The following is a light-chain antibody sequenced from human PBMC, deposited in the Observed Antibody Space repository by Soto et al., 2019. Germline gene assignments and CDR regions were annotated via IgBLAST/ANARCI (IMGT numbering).Light chain of an antibody. CDR1: QSLTSNY. CDR2: CAS. J-gene: IGKJ2*01. Sequence: EIVLTQSPGTLYLSPGDRATLSCRASQSLTSNYLAWYQQRPGQAHRLLISCASTRATGIPERFSGTGSGTDSTLTISRLEPEDFAVYYCHDYDSSPYTFGQGTKVDIK. CDR3: HDYDSSPYT. V-gene: IGKV3-20*01.